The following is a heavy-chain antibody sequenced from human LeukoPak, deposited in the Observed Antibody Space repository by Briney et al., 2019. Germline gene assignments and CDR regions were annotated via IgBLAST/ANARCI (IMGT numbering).Heavy chain of an antibody. V-gene: IGHV3-23*01. D-gene: IGHD6-19*01. Sequence: GGSLRLSCAASGFTFSSYAMSWVRQAPGKGPEWVTAISVTGSSTYYADSVEGRFTLSRDNSKNTLYLQMNSLRAEDTAVYYCAKGAAVAGTLLDYWGQGTLVSVSS. CDR2: ISVTGSST. CDR1: GFTFSSYA. CDR3: AKGAAVAGTLLDY. J-gene: IGHJ4*02.